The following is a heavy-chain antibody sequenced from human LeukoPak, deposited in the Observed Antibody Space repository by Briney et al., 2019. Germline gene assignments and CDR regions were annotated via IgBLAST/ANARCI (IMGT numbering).Heavy chain of an antibody. CDR1: GFTFSDYY. D-gene: IGHD6-6*01. Sequence: GSLRLSCAASGFTFSDYYMSWIRQAPGEGLEWVSYISSSGSTIYYADSVKGRFTISRDNAKNSLYLQMNSLRAEDTAVYYCARDRFLGQLVDYWGQGTLVTVSS. J-gene: IGHJ4*02. CDR3: ARDRFLGQLVDY. CDR2: ISSSGSTI. V-gene: IGHV3-11*01.